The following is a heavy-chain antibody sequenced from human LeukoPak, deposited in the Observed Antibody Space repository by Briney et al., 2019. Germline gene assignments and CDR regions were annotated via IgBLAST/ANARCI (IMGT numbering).Heavy chain of an antibody. CDR3: VRGGSLCDFSPAMPDFDY. J-gene: IGHJ4*02. Sequence: GGSLRLSCAVSGFTFSTYWMSWVRQAPGEGLEWVANIKKDGSEENYLDSVKGRFTISRDNAKNSLFLQMNSLRVEDTAVYYCVRGGSLCDFSPAMPDFDYWGQGTRVTVSS. CDR1: GFTFSTYW. CDR2: IKKDGSEE. D-gene: IGHD2-2*01. V-gene: IGHV3-7*01.